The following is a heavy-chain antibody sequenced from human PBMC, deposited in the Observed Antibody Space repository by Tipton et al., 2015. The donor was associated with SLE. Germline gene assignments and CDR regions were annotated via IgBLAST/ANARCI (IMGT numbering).Heavy chain of an antibody. CDR2: IYHSGST. CDR1: GGSISSSNW. V-gene: IGHV4-4*02. Sequence: TLSLTCAVSGGSISSSNWWSWVRQPPGKGLEWIGEIYHSGSTNYNPSLKSRVTISEGTSKNQFSLQLNSVTPEDTAVYYCARGGGKADAFDIWGQGTMVTVSS. CDR3: ARGGGKADAFDI. J-gene: IGHJ3*02. D-gene: IGHD3-16*01.